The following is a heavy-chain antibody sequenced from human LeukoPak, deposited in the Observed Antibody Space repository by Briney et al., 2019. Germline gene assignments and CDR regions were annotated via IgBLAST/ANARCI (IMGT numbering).Heavy chain of an antibody. V-gene: IGHV3-7*02. CDR1: GFTFSSHW. Sequence: GGSLRLSCAGSGFTFSSHWMNWVRQAPGKGLEWVASIKDDGSEKHFLDSVNGRFAISRDNAKNSLYLQMSSPRAEDTAVYYCARRGITISGVLVYHYSGLDVWGQGTTVTVSS. J-gene: IGHJ6*02. CDR3: ARRGITISGVLVYHYSGLDV. CDR2: IKDDGSEK. D-gene: IGHD3-3*01.